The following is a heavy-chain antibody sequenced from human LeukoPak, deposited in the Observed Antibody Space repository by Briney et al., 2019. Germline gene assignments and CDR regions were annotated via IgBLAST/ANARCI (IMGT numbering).Heavy chain of an antibody. Sequence: GGSLRLSCTASGFAFGNYAMSWFRQAPGKGLEWVGFIRSKAYGGTTEYAASVKGRFTISRDDSKSIAYLQMNSLKTEDTAVYYCTRDGSGSYYPYYFDYWGQGTLVTVSS. J-gene: IGHJ4*02. D-gene: IGHD3-10*01. CDR1: GFAFGNYA. CDR3: TRDGSGSYYPYYFDY. CDR2: IRSKAYGGTT. V-gene: IGHV3-49*03.